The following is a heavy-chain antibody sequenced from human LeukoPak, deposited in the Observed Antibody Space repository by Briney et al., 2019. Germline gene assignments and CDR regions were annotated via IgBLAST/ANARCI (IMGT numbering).Heavy chain of an antibody. V-gene: IGHV3-11*04. CDR3: AELGITMIGGV. D-gene: IGHD3-10*02. CDR1: GFTFSDYY. J-gene: IGHJ6*04. CDR2: ISSGDSTI. Sequence: GGSLRLSCAASGFTFSDYYMSWIRQAPGKGLEWVSYISSGDSTIYYADSVKGRFTISRDNAKNSLYLQINSLRAEDTAVYYCAELGITMIGGVWGKGTTVTISS.